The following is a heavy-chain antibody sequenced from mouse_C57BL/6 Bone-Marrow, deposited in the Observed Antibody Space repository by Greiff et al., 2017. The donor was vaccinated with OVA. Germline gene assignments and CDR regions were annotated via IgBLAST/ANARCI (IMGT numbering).Heavy chain of an antibody. CDR2: IYPGDGDT. Sequence: QVQLQQSGAELVKPGASVKISCKASGYAFSSYWMNWVKQRPGKGLEWIGQIYPGDGDTNYNGKFKGKATLTADKSSSTAYMQLSSLTSEDSAVYFCARWDYGSSPRAMDYWGQGTSVTVSS. CDR3: ARWDYGSSPRAMDY. D-gene: IGHD1-1*01. J-gene: IGHJ4*01. V-gene: IGHV1-80*01. CDR1: GYAFSSYW.